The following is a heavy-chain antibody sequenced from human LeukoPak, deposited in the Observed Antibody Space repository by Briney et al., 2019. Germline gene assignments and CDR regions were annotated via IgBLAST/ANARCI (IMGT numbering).Heavy chain of an antibody. J-gene: IGHJ4*02. CDR2: ISWNSGSI. CDR3: AKGEGAIDY. V-gene: IGHV3-9*01. Sequence: PGRSLRLSCAASGFTFDDYAMHWVRQAPGKGLEGVSGISWNSGSIGYADSVKGRFTISRGNAKNSLYLQMNSLRAEDTALYYCAKGEGAIDYWGQGTLVTVSS. D-gene: IGHD1-26*01. CDR1: GFTFDDYA.